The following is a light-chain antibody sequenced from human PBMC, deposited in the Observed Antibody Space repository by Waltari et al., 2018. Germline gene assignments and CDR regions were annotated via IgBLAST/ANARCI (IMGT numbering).Light chain of an antibody. V-gene: IGKV3-20*01. CDR2: GAS. CDR1: QSVSSSY. Sequence: EIVLTQSPGTLSLSPGERATLPCRASQSVSSSYLAWYQQKPGQAPRLLIYGASSRATGIPDRVSGSGSGTDFTITINRLEPEDFAVYYCQQYGSSPLYTFGQGTKLEIK. J-gene: IGKJ2*01. CDR3: QQYGSSPLYT.